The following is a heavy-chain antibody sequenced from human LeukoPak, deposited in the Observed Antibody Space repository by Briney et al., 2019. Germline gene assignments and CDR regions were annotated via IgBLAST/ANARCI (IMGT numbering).Heavy chain of an antibody. CDR1: GYTFTGYY. D-gene: IGHD3-10*01. CDR2: INPSGGST. J-gene: IGHJ5*02. CDR3: AREVRLWFGELLRGYNWFDP. V-gene: IGHV1-46*01. Sequence: ASVKVSCKASGYTFTGYYIHWVRQAPGQGLEWMGIINPSGGSTSYAQKFQGRVTMTRDMSTSTVYMELSSLRSEDTAVYYCAREVRLWFGELLRGYNWFDPWGQGTLVTVSS.